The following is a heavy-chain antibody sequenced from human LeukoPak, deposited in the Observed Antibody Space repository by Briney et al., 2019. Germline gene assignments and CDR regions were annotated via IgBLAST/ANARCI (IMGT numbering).Heavy chain of an antibody. V-gene: IGHV3-30*03. CDR1: GFTFSSYS. J-gene: IGHJ4*02. CDR3: ARDRDSGSHTATDY. Sequence: PGGSLRLSCAASGFTFSSYSMNWVRQAPGKGLEWVAVISYDGSNKYYADSVKGRFTISRDNSKNTLYLQMNSLRAEDTAVYYCARDRDSGSHTATDYWGQGTLVTVSS. D-gene: IGHD1-26*01. CDR2: ISYDGSNK.